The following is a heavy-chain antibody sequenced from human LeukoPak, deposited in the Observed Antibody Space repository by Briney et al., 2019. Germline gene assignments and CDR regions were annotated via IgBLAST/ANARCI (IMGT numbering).Heavy chain of an antibody. CDR3: ARNGNKNYDFWSGYYTGYFDY. CDR2: IIPIFGTA. CDR1: GGTFSSCA. Sequence: SVKVSCKASGGTFSSCAISWVRQAPGQGLEWMGGIIPIFGTANYAQKFQGRVTITADESTSTAYMELSSLRSEDTAVYYCARNGNKNYDFWSGYYTGYFDYWGQGTLVTVSS. V-gene: IGHV1-69*01. D-gene: IGHD3-3*01. J-gene: IGHJ4*02.